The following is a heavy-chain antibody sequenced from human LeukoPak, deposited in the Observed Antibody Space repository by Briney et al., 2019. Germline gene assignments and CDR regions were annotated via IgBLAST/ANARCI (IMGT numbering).Heavy chain of an antibody. V-gene: IGHV3-48*04. J-gene: IGHJ5*02. D-gene: IGHD2-2*01. CDR2: ISSSSSTI. CDR1: GFTFSSYS. Sequence: GGSLRLSCAASGFTFSSYSMNWVRQAPGKGLEWVSYISSSSSTIYYADSVKGRFTISRDNAKNSLYLQMNSLRAEDTAVYYCARPTEYLALDPWGQGTLVTVSS. CDR3: ARPTEYLALDP.